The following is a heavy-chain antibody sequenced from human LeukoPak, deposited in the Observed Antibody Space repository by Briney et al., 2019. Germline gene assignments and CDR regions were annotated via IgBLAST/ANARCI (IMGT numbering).Heavy chain of an antibody. J-gene: IGHJ4*02. D-gene: IGHD3-10*01. CDR2: LYISGST. CDR1: GASISSYY. CDR3: ARDLSGSLYFDY. Sequence: SETLSLTCTVSGASISSYYYDWIRQTAGRGLEWIGRLYISGSTDYNPSLKSRVTISVDTSNNQFSLNLNSVTAADTAVYFCARDLSGSLYFDYWGQGVLVTVSS. V-gene: IGHV4-4*07.